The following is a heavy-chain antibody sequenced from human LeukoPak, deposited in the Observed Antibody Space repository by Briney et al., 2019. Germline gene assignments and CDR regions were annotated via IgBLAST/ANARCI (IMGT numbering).Heavy chain of an antibody. Sequence: GGSLRLSCAASGFTFSSSAMNWVRQAPGKGLEWVAFMQYDGSKTYYADSVTGRFTLSRDNSKNTLYLQMNSLRAEDTGVYYCAKGSWHSDSSGYYDYWGQGTLVPVSP. D-gene: IGHD3-22*01. CDR3: AKGSWHSDSSGYYDY. CDR2: MQYDGSKT. V-gene: IGHV3-30*02. CDR1: GFTFSSSA. J-gene: IGHJ4*02.